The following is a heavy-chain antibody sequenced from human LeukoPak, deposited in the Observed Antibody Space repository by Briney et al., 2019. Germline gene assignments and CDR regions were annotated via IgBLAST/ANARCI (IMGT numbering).Heavy chain of an antibody. V-gene: IGHV4-30-4*01. J-gene: IGHJ3*02. Sequence: SQTVSLTCSVSGATFSSDDAYWIWLPQAPGQGLLGISYIYYTGSNYYNPSLKSRVTISLATHNNLFSLALGSVTVADTALYYCTRETLAFYYVSGIYHPYGAFHIWGQGTMVTVSS. CDR3: TRETLAFYYVSGIYHPYGAFHI. CDR2: IYYTGSN. D-gene: IGHD3-10*01. CDR1: GATFSSDDAY.